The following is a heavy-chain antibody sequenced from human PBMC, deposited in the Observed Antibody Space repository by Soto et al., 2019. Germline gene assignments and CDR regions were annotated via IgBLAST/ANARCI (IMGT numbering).Heavy chain of an antibody. V-gene: IGHV3-33*01. D-gene: IGHD6-19*01. Sequence: GGSLRLSCAASGFTFSSHGIHWVRQTPGKGLEWVAVIWYDGSNEYYADSVKGRFTISRDNSKNTLYLQMNSLKTEDTAVYYCTTDISGGWYYVDYWGQGTLVTVSS. CDR2: IWYDGSNE. J-gene: IGHJ4*02. CDR1: GFTFSSHG. CDR3: TTDISGGWYYVDY.